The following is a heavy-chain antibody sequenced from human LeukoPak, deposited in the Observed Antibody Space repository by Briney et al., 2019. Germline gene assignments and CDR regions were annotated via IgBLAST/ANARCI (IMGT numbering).Heavy chain of an antibody. V-gene: IGHV3-30*18. CDR2: ISYDGSNK. CDR3: AKDWTPIATGPDY. CDR1: GFTFSSYG. D-gene: IGHD3/OR15-3a*01. J-gene: IGHJ4*02. Sequence: GRSLRLSCAASGFTFSSYGMHWVRQAPGKGLEWVAVISYDGSNKYYADSVKGRFTISRDNSKNTLYLQMNSLRAEDTAVYYCAKDWTPIATGPDYWSQGTLVTVSS.